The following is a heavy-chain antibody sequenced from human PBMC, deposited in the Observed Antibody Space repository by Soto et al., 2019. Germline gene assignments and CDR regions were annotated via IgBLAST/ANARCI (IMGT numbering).Heavy chain of an antibody. Sequence: QVQLVQSGAEVKKPGSSVKVSCKASGGTFSSYAISWVRQAPGQGLEWMGGIIPIFGTANYAQKFQGRVTITADESTSTAYMELSSLRSEDTAVYYCARVPRDSSGHWLYFGGMDVWGQGTTVTVSS. V-gene: IGHV1-69*01. D-gene: IGHD3-22*01. CDR3: ARVPRDSSGHWLYFGGMDV. J-gene: IGHJ6*02. CDR2: IIPIFGTA. CDR1: GGTFSSYA.